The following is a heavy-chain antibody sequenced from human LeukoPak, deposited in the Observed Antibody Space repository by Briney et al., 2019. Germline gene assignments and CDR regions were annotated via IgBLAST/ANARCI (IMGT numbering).Heavy chain of an antibody. D-gene: IGHD2-15*01. CDR2: IYYSGST. V-gene: IGHV4-59*01. J-gene: IGHJ4*02. CDR3: ARVTPYCSGGSCYHFDY. CDR1: GGSISSYY. Sequence: SETLSLTCTVSGGSISSYYWSWIRQPPGKGLEWIGYIYYSGSTNYNPSLKSRVTISVDTSKNQFSLKLSSVTAADTAVYYCARVTPYCSGGSCYHFDYWGQGTLVTVSS.